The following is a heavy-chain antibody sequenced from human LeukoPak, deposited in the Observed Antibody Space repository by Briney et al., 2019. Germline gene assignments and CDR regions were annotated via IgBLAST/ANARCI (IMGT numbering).Heavy chain of an antibody. Sequence: PSETLSLTCAVYGGSFSGYYWNWTRQSPGKGLEWIGEINHSGRINYNPSLKSRVTISVDTSKNQFSLNLSSVTAADTAVYFCARGVLSRYYYMDVWGKGTTVTVSS. CDR2: INHSGRI. CDR1: GGSFSGYY. J-gene: IGHJ6*03. CDR3: ARGVLSRYYYMDV. D-gene: IGHD6-6*01. V-gene: IGHV4-34*01.